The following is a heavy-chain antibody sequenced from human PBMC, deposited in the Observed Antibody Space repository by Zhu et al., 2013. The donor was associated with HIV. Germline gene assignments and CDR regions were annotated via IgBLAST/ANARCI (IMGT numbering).Heavy chain of an antibody. CDR2: INPYTGGT. J-gene: IGHJ4*02. CDR1: GYTFTGSY. Sequence: QVQLVQSGAEVKKPGASVKVSCKASGYTFTGSYMHWVRQAPGQGLEWMGWINPYTGGTNYAQKFQGRVTMTRDTSISTAYMELSRLRSDDTAVYYCATSRYSGSYLHFDYWGQGTLVTVSS. V-gene: IGHV1-2*02. D-gene: IGHD1-26*01. CDR3: ATSRYSGSYLHFDY.